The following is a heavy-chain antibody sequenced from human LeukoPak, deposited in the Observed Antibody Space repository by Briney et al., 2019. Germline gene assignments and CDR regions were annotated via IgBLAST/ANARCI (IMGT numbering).Heavy chain of an antibody. D-gene: IGHD3-16*02. CDR2: IYSSGST. V-gene: IGHV4-39*07. Sequence: SETLSLTCSVSGASISSGSNYWGWIRQPPGKTLEWIGSIYSSGSTYYNPSLKSRVIIIIDTPKNHFSLTLSSVTAADTAVYYCARDLHVWGNYRYFDPWGQGILVTVSS. CDR1: GASISSGSNY. J-gene: IGHJ5*02. CDR3: ARDLHVWGNYRYFDP.